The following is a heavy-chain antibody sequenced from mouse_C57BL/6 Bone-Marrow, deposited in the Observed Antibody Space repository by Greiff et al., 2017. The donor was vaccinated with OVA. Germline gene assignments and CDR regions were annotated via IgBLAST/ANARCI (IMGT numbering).Heavy chain of an antibody. D-gene: IGHD1-1*01. CDR3: ARGLITTVVADY. CDR2: IYPGSGST. J-gene: IGHJ2*01. Sequence: QVQLKQPGAELVKPGASVKMSCKASGYTFTSYWITWVKQRPGQGLEWIGDIYPGSGSTNYNEKFKSKATLTVDTSSSTAYMQLSSLTSEDSAVYYCARGLITTVVADYWGQGTTLTVSS. CDR1: GYTFTSYW. V-gene: IGHV1-55*01.